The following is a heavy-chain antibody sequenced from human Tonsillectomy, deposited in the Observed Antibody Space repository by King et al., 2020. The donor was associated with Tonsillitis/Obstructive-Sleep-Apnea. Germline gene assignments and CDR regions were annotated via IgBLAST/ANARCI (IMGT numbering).Heavy chain of an antibody. J-gene: IGHJ3*02. CDR2: IDHSGST. CDR1: GGSFSGYY. CDR3: ARGTPETAFDI. Sequence: VQLQQWGAGLLKPSETLSLTCAVYGGSFSGYYWTWIRQSPGKGLEWIGEIDHSGSTNDNPSLKSRVTMSVETSKNQFSLKLRSVTAADTAVYYCARGTPETAFDIWGQGTMVTVSS. V-gene: IGHV4-34*01. D-gene: IGHD1-14*01.